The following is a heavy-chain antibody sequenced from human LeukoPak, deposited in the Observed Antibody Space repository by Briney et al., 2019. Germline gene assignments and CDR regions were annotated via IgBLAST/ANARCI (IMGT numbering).Heavy chain of an antibody. Sequence: ASVKVSCKASGYTFTSYDINWVRQATGQGLEWMGWMNPNSGNTGYAQKFQGRVTMTRNTSISTAYMELSSLRSEDTAVYYCARYRVVPAAWYFDLWGRGTLVTVSS. V-gene: IGHV1-8*01. CDR1: GYTFTSYD. J-gene: IGHJ2*01. CDR2: MNPNSGNT. CDR3: ARYRVVPAAWYFDL. D-gene: IGHD2-2*01.